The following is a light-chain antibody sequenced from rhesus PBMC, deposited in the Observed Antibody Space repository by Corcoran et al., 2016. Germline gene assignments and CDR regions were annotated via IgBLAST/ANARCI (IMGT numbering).Light chain of an antibody. Sequence: DIQMTQSPSSLSASVGDRVTITCRASENVNNYLNWYQQKPGKAPKLLIYKASTLQSGVPSRLSGSGYGTDYTFTISRLQPEDVATYYCQHGYGTPFTFGPGTKLDIK. J-gene: IGKJ3*01. V-gene: IGKV1-74*01. CDR3: QHGYGTPFT. CDR2: KAS. CDR1: ENVNNY.